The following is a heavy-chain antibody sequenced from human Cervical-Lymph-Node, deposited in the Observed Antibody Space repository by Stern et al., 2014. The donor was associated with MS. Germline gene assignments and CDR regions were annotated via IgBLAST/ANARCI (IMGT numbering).Heavy chain of an antibody. CDR3: ARGHRDYSSSPYFDY. J-gene: IGHJ4*02. V-gene: IGHV7-4-1*02. CDR2: INPNTGNP. CDR1: GYTLTTYI. D-gene: IGHD6-6*01. Sequence: VQLVESGSELKKPGASVKVSCKASGYTLTTYIMNWLRQAPGQGLEWMGWINPNTGNPTYAQVFTGRFVFSLDTSVSTTYLQISSLKAEDTAVYYCARGHRDYSSSPYFDYWGQGTLVTVSS.